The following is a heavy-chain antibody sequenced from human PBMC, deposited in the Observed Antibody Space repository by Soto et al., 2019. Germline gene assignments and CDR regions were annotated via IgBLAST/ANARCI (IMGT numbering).Heavy chain of an antibody. CDR3: AREMAGLGGEYDY. V-gene: IGHV1-18*01. D-gene: IGHD3-16*01. CDR2: ISGSSGNA. Sequence: QVQLVQSGAEVKNPGASVKVSCKTSGYTFTKYGVGWVRQAPGQGLEWMGWISGSSGNANYAEKAQGRITLTTDTFTSTAYIELRSLRSDDTAVYYCAREMAGLGGEYDYWGQGTLVTVSS. CDR1: GYTFTKYG. J-gene: IGHJ4*02.